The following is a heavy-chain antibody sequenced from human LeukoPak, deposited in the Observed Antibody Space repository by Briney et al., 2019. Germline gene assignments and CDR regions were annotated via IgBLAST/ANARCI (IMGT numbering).Heavy chain of an antibody. Sequence: GGSLRLSCAASGFTFSSYAMHWVRQAPGKGLEYVSAISCNGGSTYYANSVKGSFTISRDNSKNTLFLQMGSLRAEDMAGYYCARDANCGGDCYNGLDYWGQGTLVTVSS. CDR2: ISCNGGST. V-gene: IGHV3-64*01. CDR3: ARDANCGGDCYNGLDY. CDR1: GFTFSSYA. D-gene: IGHD2-21*02. J-gene: IGHJ4*02.